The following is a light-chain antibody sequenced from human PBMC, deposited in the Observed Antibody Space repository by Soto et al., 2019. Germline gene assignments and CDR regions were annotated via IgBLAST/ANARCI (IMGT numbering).Light chain of an antibody. J-gene: IGLJ2*01. V-gene: IGLV3-1*01. CDR3: QAWDSSTVV. Sequence: SYELTQPPSVSVSPGQTASITCSGDKLGDKYACWYQQKPGQSPVLVIYQDSKRPSGIPERFSGSNSGNTATLTISGTQAMDEADYYCQAWDSSTVVFCGGTTLTVL. CDR1: KLGDKY. CDR2: QDS.